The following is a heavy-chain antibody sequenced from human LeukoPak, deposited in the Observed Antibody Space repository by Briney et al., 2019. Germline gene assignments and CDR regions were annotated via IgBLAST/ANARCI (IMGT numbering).Heavy chain of an antibody. CDR1: GGTFSSYA. J-gene: IGHJ6*03. D-gene: IGHD1-1*01. CDR3: ARGNWNDVGDYYYYYMDV. V-gene: IGHV1-69*05. Sequence: GASVKVSCKASGGTFSSYAISWVRQAPGQGLEWMGGIIPIFGTANYAQKFQGRVTITTDESTSTAYMELSSLRSEDTAVYYCARGNWNDVGDYYYYYMDVRGKGTTVTVSS. CDR2: IIPIFGTA.